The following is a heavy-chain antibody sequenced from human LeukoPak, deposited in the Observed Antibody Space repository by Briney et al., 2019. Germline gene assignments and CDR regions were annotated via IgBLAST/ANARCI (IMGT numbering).Heavy chain of an antibody. CDR3: ARDYPSYYYYGMDV. CDR1: GYTFTNYT. J-gene: IGHJ6*02. Sequence: GASVKVSCKASGYTFTNYTINWVRLAPGQGLEWMGWIDTNTGNPTYAQGFTGRFVFSLDTSVSTAYLQISSLKAEGTAVYYCARDYPSYYYYGMDVWGQGTTVTVSS. V-gene: IGHV7-4-1*02. CDR2: IDTNTGNP.